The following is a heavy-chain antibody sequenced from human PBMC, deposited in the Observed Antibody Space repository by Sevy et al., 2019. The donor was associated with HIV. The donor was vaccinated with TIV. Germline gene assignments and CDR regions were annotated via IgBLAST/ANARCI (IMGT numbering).Heavy chain of an antibody. CDR3: TTDTSTGYFDWLLDFDY. J-gene: IGHJ4*02. D-gene: IGHD3-9*01. V-gene: IGHV3-15*01. CDR2: IQSKTDDGTT. Sequence: GGSLRLSCAASGFTFSSAWMSWVRQAPGKGLEWVGRIQSKTDDGTTDYAASVKGRFTISRDDSVNTPYLQMNSLTTDDTAVYYCTTDTSTGYFDWLLDFDYWGQGTLVTVSS. CDR1: GFTFSSAW.